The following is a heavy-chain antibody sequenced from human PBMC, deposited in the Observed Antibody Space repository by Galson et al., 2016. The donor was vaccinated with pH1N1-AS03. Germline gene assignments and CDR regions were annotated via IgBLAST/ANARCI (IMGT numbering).Heavy chain of an antibody. CDR1: GFRLTSSA. CDR3: AKDRVYDDSQWVFDY. Sequence: SLRLSCAASGFRLTSSAMTWVRQAPGKGLEWVSGVVTSGDTYFADSVKGRFSISRDDSKNTMCLQMDSLGVEDTAIYYCAKDRVYDDSQWVFDYWGQGNPVTVSS. V-gene: IGHV3-23*01. J-gene: IGHJ4*02. CDR2: VVTSGDT. D-gene: IGHD5/OR15-5a*01.